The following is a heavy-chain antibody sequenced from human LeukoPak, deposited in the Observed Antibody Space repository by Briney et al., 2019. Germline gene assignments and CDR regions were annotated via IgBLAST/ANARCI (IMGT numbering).Heavy chain of an antibody. V-gene: IGHV1-46*01. D-gene: IGHD3-16*01. CDR2: INPRGGST. Sequence: GSSVTVDPQASRYTFTSYYFHWVRQAPGQGLEWLGIINPRGGSTRYAQRFQGRVTMTRDTSTSTVYMELSSLTSEDTAVFYCARGGGGLDYWGQGTLLTVSS. CDR3: ARGGGGLDY. CDR1: RYTFTSYY. J-gene: IGHJ4*02.